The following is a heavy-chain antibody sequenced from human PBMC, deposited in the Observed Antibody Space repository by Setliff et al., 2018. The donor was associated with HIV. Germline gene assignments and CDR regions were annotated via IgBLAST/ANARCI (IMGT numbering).Heavy chain of an antibody. D-gene: IGHD3-10*01. CDR1: GYSFADYT. CDR3: AREPAGSGSGSFGF. J-gene: IGHJ4*02. Sequence: ASVKVSCKASGYSFADYTIQWVRQAPGQSLEWMGIINPSGGSTSYAQKFQGRVTMTRDTSTSTVYMELSSLRSEDTAAYYCAREPAGSGSGSFGFWGQGTLVTVSS. V-gene: IGHV1-46*01. CDR2: INPSGGST.